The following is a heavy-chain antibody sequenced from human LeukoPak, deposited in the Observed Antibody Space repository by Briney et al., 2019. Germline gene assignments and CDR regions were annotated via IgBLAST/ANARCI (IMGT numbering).Heavy chain of an antibody. CDR2: IYHSGST. CDR1: GYSISSGYY. J-gene: IGHJ4*02. CDR3: ASLRRGEGKYCSGGSCYFDY. D-gene: IGHD2-15*01. Sequence: SETLSLTCAVSGYSISSGYYWGWIRQPPGKGLEWIGSIYHSGSTYYNPSLKSRVTIPVDTSKNQFSLKLSSVTAADTAVYYCASLRRGEGKYCSGGSCYFDYWGQGTLVTVSS. V-gene: IGHV4-38-2*01.